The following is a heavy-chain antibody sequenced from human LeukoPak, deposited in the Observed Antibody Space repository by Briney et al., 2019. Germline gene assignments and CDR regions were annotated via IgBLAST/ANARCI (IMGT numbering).Heavy chain of an antibody. CDR1: GSTTSLYE. Sequence: PGWSLSPSCTTSGSTTSLYEMNWVRQPPGKVLEWVSSISRESEKIYYRDSVKGRFTISRDDAKNSLYLQMNSLRVEDTAVYYCVRDSEGSGRVRFDPWGQGSLVTVSS. CDR2: ISRESEKI. CDR3: VRDSEGSGRVRFDP. V-gene: IGHV3-21*06. D-gene: IGHD5-12*01. J-gene: IGHJ5*02.